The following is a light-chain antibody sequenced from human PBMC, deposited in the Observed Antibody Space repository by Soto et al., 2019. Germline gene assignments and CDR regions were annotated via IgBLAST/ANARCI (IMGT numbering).Light chain of an antibody. CDR1: QSVSSY. Sequence: EIVMTQSPATLSVSPGETASLSCRASQSVSSYLAWYQQKPGQAPRLLIYDASNRATGIPARFSGTGSGTEFTLTISSLQPDDFATYYCQQYDTYWTFGQGTKGDIK. CDR2: DAS. CDR3: QQYDTYWT. J-gene: IGKJ1*01. V-gene: IGKV3D-15*01.